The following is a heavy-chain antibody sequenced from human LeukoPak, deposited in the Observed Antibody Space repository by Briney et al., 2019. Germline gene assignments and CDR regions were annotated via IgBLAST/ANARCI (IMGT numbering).Heavy chain of an antibody. J-gene: IGHJ4*02. CDR1: GFTFRSYV. D-gene: IGHD6-13*01. CDR3: AKDHQGYWADSFDY. CDR2: ISGSGGST. V-gene: IGHV3-23*01. Sequence: VGSLRLSCAASGFTFRSYVMTWVRRAPGQGVGWGSAISGSGGSTYFADSVKGRFTVSRDNSKDTLYLQMNSLRAEDTAVYYCAKDHQGYWADSFDYWGQGTLVTVSS.